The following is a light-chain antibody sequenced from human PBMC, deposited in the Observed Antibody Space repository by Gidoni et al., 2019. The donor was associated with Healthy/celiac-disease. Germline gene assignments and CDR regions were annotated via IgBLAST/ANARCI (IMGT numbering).Light chain of an antibody. CDR1: QSVSSSY. J-gene: IGKJ4*01. CDR3: QQYGSSRALT. CDR2: GAS. Sequence: EIVLTQSPGTLSLSPGERATLSCRASQSVSSSYLAWYQQKPGQAPILLIYGASSRATGIPDRFSGSGSGTDFTLTISRLEPEDFAVYYCQQYGSSRALTFXGXTKVEIK. V-gene: IGKV3-20*01.